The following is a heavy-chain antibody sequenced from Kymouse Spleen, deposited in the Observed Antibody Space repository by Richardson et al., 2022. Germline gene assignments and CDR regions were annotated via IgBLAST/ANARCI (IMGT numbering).Heavy chain of an antibody. CDR2: ISYDGSNK. CDR1: GFTFSSYG. D-gene: IGHD7-27*02. V-gene: IGHV3-30*18. J-gene: IGHJ4*02. CDR3: AKEELTGDDY. Sequence: QVQLVESGGGVVQPGRSLRLSCAASGFTFSSYGMHWVRQAPGKGLEWVAVISYDGSNKYYADSVKGRFTISRDNSKNTLYLQMNSLRAEDTAVYYCAKEELTGDDYWGQGTLVTVSS.